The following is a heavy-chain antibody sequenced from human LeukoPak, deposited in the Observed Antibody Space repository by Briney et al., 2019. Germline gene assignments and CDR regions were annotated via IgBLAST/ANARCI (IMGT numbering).Heavy chain of an antibody. CDR2: ISGGGGST. CDR3: AKDLVVRGVTDYFDY. J-gene: IGHJ4*02. Sequence: PGGSLRLSCVGSGFTIHDHAMHWVRQAPGKGLEWVSAISGGGGSTYYVDSVKGRFTISRDNSKNTLYLQMNSLRAEDTAVYYCAKDLVVRGVTDYFDYWGQGTLVTVSS. V-gene: IGHV3-23*01. CDR1: GFTIHDHA. D-gene: IGHD3-10*01.